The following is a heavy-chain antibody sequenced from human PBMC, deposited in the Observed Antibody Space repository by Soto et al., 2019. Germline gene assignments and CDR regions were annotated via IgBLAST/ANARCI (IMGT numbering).Heavy chain of an antibody. J-gene: IGHJ6*02. D-gene: IGHD4-17*01. CDR3: TTSFYSDDGMAV. CDR2: IKSRSDGGTT. Sequence: EVQLVESGGGLVKPGGSLRLSCAASGITFSKAWMNWVRQSPGKGLEWVGRIKSRSDGGTTDYAAPVKGTFTISRDDSKDARWLQMSSLKTEDTAVYYCTTSFYSDDGMAVWGQGATVTVSS. V-gene: IGHV3-15*01. CDR1: GITFSKAW.